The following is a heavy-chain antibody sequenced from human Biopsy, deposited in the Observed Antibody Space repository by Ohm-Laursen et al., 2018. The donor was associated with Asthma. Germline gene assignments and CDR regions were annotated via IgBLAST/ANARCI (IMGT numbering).Heavy chain of an antibody. J-gene: IGHJ5*02. V-gene: IGHV4-31*02. CDR3: ARASVAASSNWFDP. Sequence: PSDTLSLTCTVSGDSITSGGCCWNWIRQHQGKGLEWIGYIHDSGTSYFNPSLKSRVSFSRDTSKNQFSLRLSSVTAADSAVYYCARASVAASSNWFDPWGQGTLVTVSS. CDR2: IHDSGTS. CDR1: GDSITSGGCC. D-gene: IGHD6-19*01.